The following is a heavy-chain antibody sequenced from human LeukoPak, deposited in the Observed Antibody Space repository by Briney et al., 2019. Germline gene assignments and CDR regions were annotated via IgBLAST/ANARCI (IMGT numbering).Heavy chain of an antibody. CDR1: GFTFDDYA. D-gene: IGHD1-14*01. CDR3: AKEGYNRGSFDY. J-gene: IGHJ4*02. V-gene: IGHV3-9*01. Sequence: GGSLRLSCAASGFTFDDYAMHWVRQAPGKGLEWVSGISWNSGSIGYADSVKGRFTISRDNAKNSLYLQMNRLRAEDTALYYCAKEGYNRGSFDYWGQGTLVTVSS. CDR2: ISWNSGSI.